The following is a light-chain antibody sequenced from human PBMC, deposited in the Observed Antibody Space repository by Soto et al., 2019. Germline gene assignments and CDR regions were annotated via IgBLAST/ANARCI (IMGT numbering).Light chain of an antibody. J-gene: IGKJ1*01. Sequence: EIVLTQSPGTLSLSPGERATISCRASQSVSSSYLAWYQQKPGQAPRLLIYGASSRATGIPDRFSGSGSGTDFNLTISRLEPEDFAVYYCQQYDSSPKAFGRGTKVEIK. CDR3: QQYDSSPKA. CDR1: QSVSSSY. V-gene: IGKV3-20*01. CDR2: GAS.